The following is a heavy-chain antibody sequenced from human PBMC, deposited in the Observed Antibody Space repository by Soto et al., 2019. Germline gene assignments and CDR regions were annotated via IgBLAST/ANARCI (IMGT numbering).Heavy chain of an antibody. J-gene: IGHJ5*02. CDR2: IIPIFGTA. V-gene: IGHV1-69*13. D-gene: IGHD3-22*01. CDR3: ARSPTRLYYYDSSGYRHWFDP. Sequence: SVKVSCKASGGTFSSYAISWVRQAPGQGLEWMGGIIPIFGTANYAQKFQGRVTITADESTSTAYMELSSLRSEDTAVYYCARSPTRLYYYDSSGYRHWFDPWGQGTLVTVSS. CDR1: GGTFSSYA.